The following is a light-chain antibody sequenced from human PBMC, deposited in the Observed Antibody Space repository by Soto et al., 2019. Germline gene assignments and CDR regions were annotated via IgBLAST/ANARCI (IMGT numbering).Light chain of an antibody. V-gene: IGLV2-14*01. CDR1: SSDVGGYNY. CDR3: SSYTSSSTPYV. J-gene: IGLJ1*01. Sequence: QSALTQPASVSGSPGQSITISCTGTSSDVGGYNYVSWYQQYPGKAPKLMIFEVSNRPSGVSDRFSGSKSGNTASPTISGLQAEDEAHYYCSSYTSSSTPYVFGTGTKLTVL. CDR2: EVS.